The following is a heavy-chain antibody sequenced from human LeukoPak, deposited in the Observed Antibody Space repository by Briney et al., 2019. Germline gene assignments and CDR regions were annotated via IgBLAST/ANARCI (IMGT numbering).Heavy chain of an antibody. J-gene: IGHJ4*02. Sequence: PSETLSLTCAVYGGSFSGYYWSWIRQPPGKGLEWIGEINHSGSTNYNPSLKSRVTISVDTSKNQFSLKLSSVTAADTAVYYCARVGYGDYAMPFDYWGQGTLVTVSS. V-gene: IGHV4-34*01. CDR1: GGSFSGYY. CDR2: INHSGST. CDR3: ARVGYGDYAMPFDY. D-gene: IGHD4-17*01.